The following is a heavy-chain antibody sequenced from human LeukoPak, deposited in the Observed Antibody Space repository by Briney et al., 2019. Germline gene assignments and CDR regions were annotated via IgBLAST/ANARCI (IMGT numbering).Heavy chain of an antibody. J-gene: IGHJ4*02. D-gene: IGHD3-3*01. V-gene: IGHV1-18*01. Sequence: ASVKVSCKASGYTFTSYGISWVRQAPGQGLEWMGWISAYNGNTNYAQKLQGRVTVTTDTSTSTAYMELRSLRSDDTAVYYCARGPTYYDFWSGYYTEYYFDYWGQGTLVTVSS. CDR2: ISAYNGNT. CDR1: GYTFTSYG. CDR3: ARGPTYYDFWSGYYTEYYFDY.